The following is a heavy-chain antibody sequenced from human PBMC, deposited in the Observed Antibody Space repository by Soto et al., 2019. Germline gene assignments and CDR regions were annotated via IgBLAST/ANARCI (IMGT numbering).Heavy chain of an antibody. CDR1: GFTFRNYP. J-gene: IGHJ4*02. Sequence: EVQLLESGGGLVQPGGSLRLPCAASGFTFRNYPMSWVRQAPGKGLEWVSGITFSGGSAYYADSVRGRFIISRDNSKNTVSVQMNSLRDDDTAVYYCAREPLLTESGPGGFDSWGQGVLVTVSS. D-gene: IGHD3-10*01. CDR2: ITFSGGSA. CDR3: AREPLLTESGPGGFDS. V-gene: IGHV3-23*01.